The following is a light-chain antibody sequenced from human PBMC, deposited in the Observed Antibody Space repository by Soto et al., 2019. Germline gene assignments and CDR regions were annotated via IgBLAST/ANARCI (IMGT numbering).Light chain of an antibody. CDR2: DAS. V-gene: IGKV1-5*01. Sequence: DIQMTHSPSTLSASVLYIVTITFRSSQSISSWLAWYQQKPGKAPKLLIYDASSLESGVPSRFSGSGSGTEFTLTISSLQPDDFATYYCQQYNSYRTFGQGTKVDIK. CDR1: QSISSW. J-gene: IGKJ1*01. CDR3: QQYNSYRT.